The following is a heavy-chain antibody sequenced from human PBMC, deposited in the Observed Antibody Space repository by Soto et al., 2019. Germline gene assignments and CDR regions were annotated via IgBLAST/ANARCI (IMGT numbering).Heavy chain of an antibody. Sequence: SCAASGFTFSSYGMHWVRQAPGKGLEWVAVIWYDGSNKYYADSVKGRFTISRDNSKNTLYLQMNSLRAEDTAVYYCAREAVGCSSTSCYFPYYYGMDVWGQGTTVTVSS. CDR2: IWYDGSNK. V-gene: IGHV3-33*01. CDR1: GFTFSSYG. CDR3: AREAVGCSSTSCYFPYYYGMDV. D-gene: IGHD2-2*01. J-gene: IGHJ6*02.